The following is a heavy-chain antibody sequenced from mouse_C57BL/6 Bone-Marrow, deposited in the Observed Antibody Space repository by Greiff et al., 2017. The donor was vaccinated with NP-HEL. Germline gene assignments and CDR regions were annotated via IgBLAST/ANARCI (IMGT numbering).Heavy chain of an antibody. CDR3: ARAYSSGFAWFAY. CDR2: ISDGGSYT. J-gene: IGHJ3*01. D-gene: IGHD3-2*02. Sequence: EVKVEESGGGLVKPGGSLKLSCAASGFTFSSYAMSWVRQTPEKRLEWVATISDGGSYTYYPDNVKGRFTISRDNAKNNLYLQMSHLKSEDTAMYYCARAYSSGFAWFAYWGQGTLVTVSA. CDR1: GFTFSSYA. V-gene: IGHV5-4*03.